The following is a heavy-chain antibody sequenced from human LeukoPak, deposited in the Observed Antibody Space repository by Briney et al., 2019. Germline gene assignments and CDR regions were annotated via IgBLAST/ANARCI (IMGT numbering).Heavy chain of an antibody. J-gene: IGHJ4*02. CDR3: ARTGSTVTMLYPFDH. Sequence: SETLSLTCTVSGGSISSSGYYWGWIRQSPGKGLEWIGSIYYSGGTYSNPSLKSRVSISVDTSKNQFSLKLSSVTAADTAVYYCARTGSTVTMLYPFDHWGQGTLVTVSS. CDR2: IYYSGGT. V-gene: IGHV4-39*07. CDR1: GGSISSSGYY. D-gene: IGHD4-17*01.